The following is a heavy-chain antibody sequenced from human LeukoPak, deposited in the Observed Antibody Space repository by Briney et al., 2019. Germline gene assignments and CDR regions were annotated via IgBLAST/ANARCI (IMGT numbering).Heavy chain of an antibody. CDR1: GFTFRSYG. D-gene: IGHD2-15*01. CDR3: AKAGNCSGGSCYHMDV. V-gene: IGHV3-30*18. CDR2: ISYDGGNK. J-gene: IGHJ6*03. Sequence: GGSLRLSCAASGFTFRSYGMHWVRQAPGKGLEWVTVISYDGGNKYYADSVKGRFTISRDNSKNTLYLQMNSLRAEDTAVYYCAKAGNCSGGSCYHMDVWGKGTTVTVSS.